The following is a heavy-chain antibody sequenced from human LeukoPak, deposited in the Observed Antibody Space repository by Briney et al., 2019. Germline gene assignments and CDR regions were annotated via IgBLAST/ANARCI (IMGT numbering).Heavy chain of an antibody. D-gene: IGHD1-26*01. CDR3: AKHMRATNTYSFFGLDV. V-gene: IGHV3-9*02. CDR1: GFTSKDYG. J-gene: IGHJ6*02. CDR2: INWNGGGT. Sequence: PGGALRLSCAATGFTSKDYGMHWVRPPPGKGVEWVSSINWNGGGTDYAGSVKGQFTISRDNAKNSLYLQLSGLKPEDTALYYCAKHMRATNTYSFFGLDVWGQGTTVTVSS.